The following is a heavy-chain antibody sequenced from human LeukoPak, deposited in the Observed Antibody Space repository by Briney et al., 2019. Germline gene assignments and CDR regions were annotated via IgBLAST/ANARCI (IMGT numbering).Heavy chain of an antibody. CDR3: TRDPEDSRHPYGMDV. CDR1: GFTFSSYT. Sequence: GGSLRLSCAASGFTFSSYTMNWVRQAPGKGLEWVSSISSSSSYISYADSVKGRFTISRDNAKNSLDLQMNSLRVEDTAVYYCTRDPEDSRHPYGMDVWGQGTTVTVSS. CDR2: ISSSSSYI. V-gene: IGHV3-21*01. D-gene: IGHD3-22*01. J-gene: IGHJ6*02.